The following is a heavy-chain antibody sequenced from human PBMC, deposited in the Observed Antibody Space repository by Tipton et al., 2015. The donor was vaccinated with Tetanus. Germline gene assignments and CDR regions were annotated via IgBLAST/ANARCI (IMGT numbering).Heavy chain of an antibody. CDR3: GSGYEQSHLAIDY. Sequence: SLRLSCSASGFTFSSYAMHWVRQAPGKGLEYVSAISSNGGSTYYADSVKGRFTISRDNSKNTLYLQMSSLRAEDTAVYYCGSGYEQSHLAIDYWGQGTLVTVSS. CDR1: GFTFSSYA. J-gene: IGHJ4*02. V-gene: IGHV3-64D*08. D-gene: IGHD5-12*01. CDR2: ISSNGGST.